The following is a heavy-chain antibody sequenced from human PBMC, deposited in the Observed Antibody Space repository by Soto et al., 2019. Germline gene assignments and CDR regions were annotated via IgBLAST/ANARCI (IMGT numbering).Heavy chain of an antibody. D-gene: IGHD6-13*01. CDR2: IRSKANSYAT. V-gene: IGHV3-73*01. J-gene: IGHJ5*02. Sequence: GGSLRLSCSASGFPFSGSSMHWVRPASGKGLEWVGRIRSKANSYATAYAASVKGRFTISRDDSKNTAYLQMNSLKTEDTAVYYCTRPSRIAAAGTVFDPWGQGTLVTVSS. CDR1: GFPFSGSS. CDR3: TRPSRIAAAGTVFDP.